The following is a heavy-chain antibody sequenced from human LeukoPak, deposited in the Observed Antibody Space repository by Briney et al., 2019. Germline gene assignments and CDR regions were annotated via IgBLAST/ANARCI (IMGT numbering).Heavy chain of an antibody. CDR1: GGTFISYA. V-gene: IGHV1-69*01. J-gene: IGHJ6*03. Sequence: GSSVKVSCKASGGTFISYAISWVRQAPGQGLEWMGGIIPIFGTANYAQKFQGRVTITADESTSTAYMELSSLRSEDTAVYYCARDRGYSYAKKSSEYYYMDVWGKGTTVTISS. CDR3: ARDRGYSYAKKSSEYYYMDV. D-gene: IGHD5-18*01. CDR2: IIPIFGTA.